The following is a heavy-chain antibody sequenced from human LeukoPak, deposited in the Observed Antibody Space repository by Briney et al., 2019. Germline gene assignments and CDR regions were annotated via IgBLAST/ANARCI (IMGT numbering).Heavy chain of an antibody. Sequence: GGSLRLSCAASGFTFSSYGMHWVRQAPGKGLEWVAVISYDGSNKYYADSVKGRFTISRDNSKNTLYLQMNSLRAEDTAVYYCAKDRRAAAGYYYGMDVWGQGTTVTVSS. V-gene: IGHV3-30*18. J-gene: IGHJ6*02. CDR2: ISYDGSNK. CDR1: GFTFSSYG. CDR3: AKDRRAAAGYYYGMDV. D-gene: IGHD6-13*01.